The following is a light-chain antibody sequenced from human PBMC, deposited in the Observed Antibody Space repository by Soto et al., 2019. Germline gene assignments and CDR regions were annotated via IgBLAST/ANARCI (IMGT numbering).Light chain of an antibody. J-gene: IGLJ2*01. CDR3: SSYTSSTPVV. V-gene: IGLV2-14*01. CDR2: DVS. CDR1: SSDVGAYNY. Sequence: QSALTQPASVSGSPGQSITIACTGTSSDVGAYNYVSWYQQHPGKAPKLMIYDVSNRPSGVSNRFSGSKSGNAASLTISGLLAEDEADYYCSSYTSSTPVVFGGGTKVTVL.